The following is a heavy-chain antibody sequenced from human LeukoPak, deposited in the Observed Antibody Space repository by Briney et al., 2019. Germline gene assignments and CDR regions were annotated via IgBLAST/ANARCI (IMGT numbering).Heavy chain of an antibody. CDR1: GFSLSTPGVG. D-gene: IGHD2-2*01. CDR2: IYWDDDK. CDR3: AHSLDSTSWYGYYYYMDV. Sequence: SGPALVKPTQTLTLTCSFSGFSLSTPGVGVGWVRQPPGKALEWLGFIYWDDDKRYRPSLKSRLTITKDTFKSQVVLTVTNVDPVDTATYFCAHSLDSTSWYGYYYYMDVWGKGTTVTVSS. V-gene: IGHV2-5*02. J-gene: IGHJ6*03.